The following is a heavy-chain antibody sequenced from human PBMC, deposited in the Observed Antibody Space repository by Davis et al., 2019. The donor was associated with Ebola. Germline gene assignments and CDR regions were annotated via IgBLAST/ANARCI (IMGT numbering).Heavy chain of an antibody. CDR3: ARGKWFDP. Sequence: AASVKVSCKTSGGTFTNYPVHWVRQAPGQGLEWMGRIIPVVDTKDYAQKFQGRVTLTADKATNTAYMELSGLRFDDTAVYYCARGKWFDPWGQGTLVSVTS. V-gene: IGHV1-69*08. J-gene: IGHJ5*02. CDR1: GGTFTNYP. CDR2: IIPVVDTK.